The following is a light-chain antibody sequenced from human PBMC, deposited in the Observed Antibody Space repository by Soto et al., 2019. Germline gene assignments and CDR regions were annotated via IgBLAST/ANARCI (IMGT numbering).Light chain of an antibody. CDR1: QSISDW. Sequence: DIQMTQSPSTLSASVGDRATITCRASQSISDWLAWYQQKPGKAPNLLIYKASSLDSGVPSRFSRSGSGTEITLTIGSLQLDEFAAYYYQDYKSHPYTFGQGTKVEIK. CDR2: KAS. CDR3: QDYKSHPYT. V-gene: IGKV1-5*03. J-gene: IGKJ2*01.